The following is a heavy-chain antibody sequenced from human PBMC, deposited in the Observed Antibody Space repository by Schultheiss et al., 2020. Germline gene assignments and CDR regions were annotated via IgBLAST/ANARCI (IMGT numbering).Heavy chain of an antibody. D-gene: IGHD1-26*01. V-gene: IGHV4-59*12. CDR1: GGSISSYY. Sequence: SETLSLTCTVSGGSISSYYWSWIRQPPGKGLEWIGYIYYSGSTYYNPSLKSRVTISVDTSKNQFSLKLSSVTAADTAVYYCARDLFGYSGSYIHWGQGTLVTVSS. CDR3: ARDLFGYSGSYIH. J-gene: IGHJ4*02. CDR2: IYYSGST.